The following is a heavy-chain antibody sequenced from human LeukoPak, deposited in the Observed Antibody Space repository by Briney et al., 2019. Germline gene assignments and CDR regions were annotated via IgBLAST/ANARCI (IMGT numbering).Heavy chain of an antibody. CDR2: IYTSRST. CDR3: ARVRYYYDSSGYGAAFDI. Sequence: SQTLSLTCTVSGGSISSGSYYWSWIRQPAGKVLECIWRIYTSRSTNYNPFLKTRATICVDTSKNQFSLKLSSVTAADTGVYYRARVRYYYDSSGYGAAFDIWGHGTMVTVSS. J-gene: IGHJ3*02. D-gene: IGHD3-22*01. V-gene: IGHV4-61*02. CDR1: GGSISSGSYY.